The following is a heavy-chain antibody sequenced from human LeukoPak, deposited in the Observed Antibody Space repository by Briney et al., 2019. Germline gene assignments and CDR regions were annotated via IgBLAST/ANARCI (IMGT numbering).Heavy chain of an antibody. CDR3: AAGTAADF. CDR1: GLPFSDYY. Sequence: KPGGSLRLSCVVSGLPFSDYYMNWIRQAPGKGLEWISYISSTSSCTGYADSVKGRFTISRDNAQITLFLQMNSLRVEDTAVYYCAAGTAADFWGQGTRVAVSS. V-gene: IGHV3-11*03. CDR2: ISSTSSCT. J-gene: IGHJ4*02. D-gene: IGHD6-25*01.